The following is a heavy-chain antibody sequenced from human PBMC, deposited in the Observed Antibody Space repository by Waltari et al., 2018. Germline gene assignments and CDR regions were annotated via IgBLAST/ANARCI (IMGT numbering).Heavy chain of an antibody. Sequence: EVQLVESGGGLVKPGGALRLSCAASGFTFSNAWITWVPQAPGMGVEWVGRIKSRKNGATTDYAAPVKGRFTISRDDPKNTLYLQMSSLKTEDTAVYYCTTGEVDWFSLDYWGQGALVTVSS. CDR1: GFTFSNAW. V-gene: IGHV3-15*01. CDR2: IKSRKNGATT. CDR3: TTGEVDWFSLDY. J-gene: IGHJ4*02. D-gene: IGHD3-9*01.